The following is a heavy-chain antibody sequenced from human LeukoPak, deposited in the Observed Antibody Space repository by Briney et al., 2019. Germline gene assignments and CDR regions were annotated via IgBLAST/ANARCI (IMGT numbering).Heavy chain of an antibody. CDR1: GFTFSSYA. Sequence: GGSLRLSCAASGFTFSSYAMHWVRQAPGKGLEYVSAISSNGGSTYYANSVKGRFTISRDNSKNTLYLQMNSLRAEDTAVYYCARGGRQLVNNYYRYYYMDVWGKGTTVTVSS. D-gene: IGHD6-6*01. CDR3: ARGGRQLVNNYYRYYYMDV. V-gene: IGHV3-64*01. CDR2: ISSNGGST. J-gene: IGHJ6*03.